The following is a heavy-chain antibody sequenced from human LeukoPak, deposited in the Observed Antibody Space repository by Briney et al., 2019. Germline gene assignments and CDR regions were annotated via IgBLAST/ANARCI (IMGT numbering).Heavy chain of an antibody. Sequence: ASVKVSCKVSGYTLTELSVHWVRQAPGKGLEWMGGFDPEDGETIYAQKFQGRVTMTEDTSTDTAYMELSSLRSEDTAVYYCATDQRFLEWLFNYWGQGTLVTVSS. V-gene: IGHV1-24*01. D-gene: IGHD3-3*01. CDR2: FDPEDGET. CDR3: ATDQRFLEWLFNY. J-gene: IGHJ4*02. CDR1: GYTLTELS.